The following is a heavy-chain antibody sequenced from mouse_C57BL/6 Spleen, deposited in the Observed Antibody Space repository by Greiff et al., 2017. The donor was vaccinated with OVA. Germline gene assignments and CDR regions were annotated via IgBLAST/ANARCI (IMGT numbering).Heavy chain of an antibody. J-gene: IGHJ2*01. CDR1: GYTFTSYW. V-gene: IGHV1-59*01. CDR3: ARGTTVVFDY. D-gene: IGHD1-1*01. Sequence: VQLQQPGAELVRPGTSVKLSCKASGYTFTSYWMHWVKQRPGQGLEWIGVIDPSDSYTNYNQKFKGKATLTVDTSSSTAYMQLSSLTSEDSAVYYCARGTTVVFDYWGQGTTLTVSS. CDR2: IDPSDSYT.